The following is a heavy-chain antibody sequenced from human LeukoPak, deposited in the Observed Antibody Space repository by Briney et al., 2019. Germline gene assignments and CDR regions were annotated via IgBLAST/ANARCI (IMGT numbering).Heavy chain of an antibody. CDR2: INSDGSST. J-gene: IGHJ4*02. CDR3: AKDQALDIVVVVAVY. Sequence: SGGSLRLSCAASGFTFSSYWMHWVRQAPGKGLVWVSRINSDGSSTSYADSVKGRFTISRDNSKNTLYLQMNSLRAEDTAVYYCAKDQALDIVVVVAVYWGQGTLVTVSS. D-gene: IGHD2-15*01. CDR1: GFTFSSYW. V-gene: IGHV3-74*01.